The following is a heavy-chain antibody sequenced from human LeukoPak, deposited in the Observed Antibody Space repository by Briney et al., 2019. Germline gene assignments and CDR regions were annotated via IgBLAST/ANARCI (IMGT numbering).Heavy chain of an antibody. CDR2: IHPRRGDT. CDR3: ATDYGENNYYYYGMDV. V-gene: IGHV1-2*02. CDR1: GYSFTVFY. D-gene: IGHD4-17*01. Sequence: ASVKVSCKTSGYSFTVFYIHWVRQAPGQGLEWMGWIHPRRGDTNYAQKFQGRVTMTTDTSTSTAYMELRSLRSDDTAVYYCATDYGENNYYYYGMDVWGQGTTVTVSS. J-gene: IGHJ6*02.